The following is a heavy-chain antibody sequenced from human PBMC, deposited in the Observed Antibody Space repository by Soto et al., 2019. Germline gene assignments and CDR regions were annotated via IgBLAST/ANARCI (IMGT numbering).Heavy chain of an antibody. Sequence: EVQLVESGGGLIQPGGSLRLSCAASGFPGFNFINNYMSWVRQAPGKGLEWVSIIYTDGSAYYADSVKGRFTISRDNSRNTLYLQMNSLRADDSAVYYCATSAEGPYFFDYWGLGTLVTGSS. CDR1: GFPGFNFINNY. CDR3: ATSAEGPYFFDY. J-gene: IGHJ4*02. V-gene: IGHV3-53*01. CDR2: IYTDGSA.